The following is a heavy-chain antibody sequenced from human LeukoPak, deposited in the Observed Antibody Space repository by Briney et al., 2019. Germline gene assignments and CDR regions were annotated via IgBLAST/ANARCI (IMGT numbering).Heavy chain of an antibody. D-gene: IGHD6-13*01. V-gene: IGHV3-9*01. Sequence: PGGSLRLSCAASGFTFDDYAMHWVRQAPGKGLEWVSGISWNSGSIGYADSAKGRFTISRDNAKNSLYLQMNSLRAEDTALYYCAKDIAPARATKQQLVQGGRDAFDIWGQGTMVTVSS. CDR3: AKDIAPARATKQQLVQGGRDAFDI. J-gene: IGHJ3*02. CDR2: ISWNSGSI. CDR1: GFTFDDYA.